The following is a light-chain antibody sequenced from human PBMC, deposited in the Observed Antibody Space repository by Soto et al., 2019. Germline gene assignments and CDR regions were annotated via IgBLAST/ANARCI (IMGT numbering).Light chain of an antibody. CDR2: GAS. V-gene: IGKV3-11*01. Sequence: EIVLTQSPATRFLSPGERATLSCRASQTISSTFSAWYQQKPGQTPRLLIYGASIRATGIPARFSGSVSGTDFTLTISSLEPEDFAVYYCQQRGEWPPGATFCQGTRLEIK. CDR1: QTISST. J-gene: IGKJ5*01. CDR3: QQRGEWPPGAT.